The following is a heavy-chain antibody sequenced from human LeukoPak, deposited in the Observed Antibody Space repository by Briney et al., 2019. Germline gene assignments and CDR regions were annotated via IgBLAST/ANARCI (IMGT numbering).Heavy chain of an antibody. J-gene: IGHJ3*02. CDR2: INPNSGGT. D-gene: IGHD5-24*01. Sequence: ASVKVSCKASGYTFTGYYMNWVRQAPGQGLEWMGRINPNSGGTNYAQKFQGRVTMTGDTSISTAYMELSRLRSDDTAVYYCARVGGGLNDAFDIWGRGTMVTVSS. CDR3: ARVGGGLNDAFDI. V-gene: IGHV1-2*06. CDR1: GYTFTGYY.